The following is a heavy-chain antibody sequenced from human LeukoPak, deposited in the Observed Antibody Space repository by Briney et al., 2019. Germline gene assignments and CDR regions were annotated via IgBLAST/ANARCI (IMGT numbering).Heavy chain of an antibody. CDR1: GYTFSNYG. Sequence: ASVKVSCKTSGYTFSNYGITWVRQAPGQGLEWMGWISHYNGNTNYAQKLQDRVTLTTDTSTSTAYMELRSLRSDDTALYYCARGRVDYYDSSGWDRGYYFDYWGQGTLVTVSS. CDR3: ARGRVDYYDSSGWDRGYYFDY. D-gene: IGHD3-22*01. V-gene: IGHV1-18*01. CDR2: ISHYNGNT. J-gene: IGHJ4*02.